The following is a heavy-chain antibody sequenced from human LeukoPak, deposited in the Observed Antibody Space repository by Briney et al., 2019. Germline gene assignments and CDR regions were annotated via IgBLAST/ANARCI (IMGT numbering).Heavy chain of an antibody. D-gene: IGHD3-16*01. Sequence: ASVKVSCEASGYTFTSYAMHWVRQAPGQRLEWMGWINAGNGNTKYSQKFQGRVTITRDTSASTAYMELSSLRSEDTAVYYCARDYGGDAFDIWGQGTMVTVSS. J-gene: IGHJ3*02. CDR1: GYTFTSYA. V-gene: IGHV1-3*01. CDR3: ARDYGGDAFDI. CDR2: INAGNGNT.